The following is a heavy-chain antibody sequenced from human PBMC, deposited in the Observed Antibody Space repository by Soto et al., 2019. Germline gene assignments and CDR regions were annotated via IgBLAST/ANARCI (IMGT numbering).Heavy chain of an antibody. CDR2: ISGSGGTI. CDR1: GFNFSSYA. CDR3: ARGLPQADAFDI. D-gene: IGHD3-16*01. V-gene: IGHV3-23*01. J-gene: IGHJ3*02. Sequence: GGSLRLSCAAAGFNFSSYAMSWVRQAPGKGLEWVSAISGSGGTIYYADSVKGRFTISRDNAKNSLYLQMNSLRAEDTAVYYCARGLPQADAFDIWGQGTMVTVSS.